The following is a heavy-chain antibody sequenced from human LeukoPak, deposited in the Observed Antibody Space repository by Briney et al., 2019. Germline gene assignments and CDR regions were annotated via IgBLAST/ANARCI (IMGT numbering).Heavy chain of an antibody. D-gene: IGHD6-19*01. CDR3: ARWYSSGWAFDY. V-gene: IGHV4-59*08. J-gene: IGHJ4*02. Sequence: PSETLSLTCTVSGGTISSYYWNWIRQPPGKGLEWIGYVHYSGSTKYSPSLKSRVTISVDTSKNQFSLKLSSVIAADTAVYYCARWYSSGWAFDYWGQGTLVTVSS. CDR2: VHYSGST. CDR1: GGTISSYY.